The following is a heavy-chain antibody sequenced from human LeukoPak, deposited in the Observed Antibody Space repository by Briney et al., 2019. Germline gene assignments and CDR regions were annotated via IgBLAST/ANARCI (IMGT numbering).Heavy chain of an antibody. CDR3: TRDFDFSSAI. J-gene: IGHJ4*02. CDR2: ISPDGSTT. D-gene: IGHD3-3*01. Sequence: PGRSLRLSCAASGFTFISYGMHWVRQAPGKGLVWVSRISPDGSTTGHADSVKGRFTTSRDNAKNTLFLQMNSLRAEDTAVYYCTRDFDFSSAIWGQGTLVTVSS. CDR1: GFTFISYG. V-gene: IGHV3-74*01.